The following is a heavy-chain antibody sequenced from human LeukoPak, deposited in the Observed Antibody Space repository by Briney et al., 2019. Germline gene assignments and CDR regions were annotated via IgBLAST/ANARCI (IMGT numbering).Heavy chain of an antibody. Sequence: GGSLRLSCGASGFTFSSYGMSWVRQAPRKGLEWVSTNSVSGGSTYYADSVKGRFTISRDNSKNTLYLEMNSLRAEDTAVYYCAKGGSIAALPYYFDYWGQGTPVTVSS. D-gene: IGHD6-6*01. CDR2: NSVSGGST. J-gene: IGHJ4*02. CDR3: AKGGSIAALPYYFDY. V-gene: IGHV3-23*01. CDR1: GFTFSSYG.